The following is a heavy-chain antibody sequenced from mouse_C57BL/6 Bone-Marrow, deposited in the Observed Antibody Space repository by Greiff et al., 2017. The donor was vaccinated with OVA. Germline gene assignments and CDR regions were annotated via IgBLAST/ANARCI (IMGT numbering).Heavy chain of an antibody. CDR3: TTGYYGSSVDY. Sequence: EVKLMESGAELVRPGASVKLSCTASGFNIKDDYMHWVKQRPEQGLEWIGWIDPENGDTEYASKFQGKATITADTSSNTAYLQLSSLTSEDTAVYYCTTGYYGSSVDYWGQGTTLTVSS. CDR2: IDPENGDT. J-gene: IGHJ2*01. D-gene: IGHD1-1*01. V-gene: IGHV14-4*01. CDR1: GFNIKDDY.